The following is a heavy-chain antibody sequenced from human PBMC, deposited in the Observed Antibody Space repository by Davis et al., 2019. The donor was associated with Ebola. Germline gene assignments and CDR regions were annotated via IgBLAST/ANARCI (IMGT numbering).Heavy chain of an antibody. CDR3: VRIVVVVAANWFDP. D-gene: IGHD2-15*01. J-gene: IGHJ5*02. CDR1: GFSFSSYW. V-gene: IGHV3-7*03. CDR2: IKQDGSEK. Sequence: GESLKISCAASGFSFSSYWMSWVRQAPGKGLEWVANIKQDGSEKYYVDSVEGRFTISRDNAKNSLYLQMNSLRAEDTAVYYCVRIVVVVAANWFDPWGQGTLVTVSS.